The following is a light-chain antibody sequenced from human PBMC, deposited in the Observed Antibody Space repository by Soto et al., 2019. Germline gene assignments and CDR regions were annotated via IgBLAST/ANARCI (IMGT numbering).Light chain of an antibody. Sequence: TLSVSPGERATLSCRASQSFGNNLAWYQEKPGQAPRLLIYGASTRATGIPARFSGSGSGTEFTLTISSLPSEDFAIYSCQQYNNRPLTFGSGKKGDIK. J-gene: IGKJ3*01. CDR3: QQYNNRPLT. CDR2: GAS. CDR1: QSFGNN. V-gene: IGKV3D-15*01.